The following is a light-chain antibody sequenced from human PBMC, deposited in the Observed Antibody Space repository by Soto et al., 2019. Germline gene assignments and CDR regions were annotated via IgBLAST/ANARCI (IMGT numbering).Light chain of an antibody. V-gene: IGLV6-57*02. J-gene: IGLJ2*01. Sequence: NFMLTQPHSVSASPGKTVTISCTASSGRIASNYVQWYQQRPNSAPTTVIYEDNQRPSGVPDRFSGSIDSSSNSASLTISGLKTEDEADYYCQSYDSSSHVVFGGGTKVTVL. CDR3: QSYDSSSHVV. CDR1: SGRIASNY. CDR2: EDN.